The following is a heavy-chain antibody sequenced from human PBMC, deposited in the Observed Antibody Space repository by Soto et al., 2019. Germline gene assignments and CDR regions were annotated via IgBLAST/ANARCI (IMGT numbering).Heavy chain of an antibody. CDR3: ARHDEEERGVKEAVADISGWFDP. V-gene: IGHV4-39*01. CDR1: GGSISSSSYY. D-gene: IGHD6-19*01. J-gene: IGHJ5*02. Sequence: SETLSLTCTVSGGSISSSSYYWGWIRQPPGKGLEWIGSIYYSGSTYYNPSLKSRVTISVDTSKNQFSLKLSSVTAADTAVYYCARHDEEERGVKEAVADISGWFDPWGQGTLVTVSS. CDR2: IYYSGST.